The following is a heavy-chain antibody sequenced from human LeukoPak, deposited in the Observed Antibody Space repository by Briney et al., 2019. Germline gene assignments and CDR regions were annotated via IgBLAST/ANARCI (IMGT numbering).Heavy chain of an antibody. CDR3: ARAPAPHSSGGYPLDY. J-gene: IGHJ4*02. CDR2: INHSGST. V-gene: IGHV4-34*01. D-gene: IGHD5-12*01. Sequence: SETLSLTCAVYGGSFSGYYWSWIRQPPGKGLEWIGEINHSGSTNYNPSLKSRVIISVDTSKNQFSLKLSSVAAADTAVYYCARAPAPHSSGGYPLDYWGQGTLVTVSS. CDR1: GGSFSGYY.